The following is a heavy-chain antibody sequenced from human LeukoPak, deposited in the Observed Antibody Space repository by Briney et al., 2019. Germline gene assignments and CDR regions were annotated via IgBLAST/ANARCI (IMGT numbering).Heavy chain of an antibody. CDR3: ARDSGYYYYYMDV. D-gene: IGHD6-25*01. J-gene: IGHJ6*03. CDR2: ISSSSSTI. V-gene: IGHV3-48*01. CDR1: GFTFSSYS. Sequence: GGSLRLSCAASGFTFSSYSMNWVRQAPGKGLEWVSYISSSSSTIYYADSVKGRFTISRDNAKNSLYLQMNSLRAEDTAVYYCARDSGYYYYYMDVWGKGTTVTVSS.